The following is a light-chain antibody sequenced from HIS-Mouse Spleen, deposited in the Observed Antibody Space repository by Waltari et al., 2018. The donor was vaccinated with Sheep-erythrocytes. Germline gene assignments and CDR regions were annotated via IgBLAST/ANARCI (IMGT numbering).Light chain of an antibody. J-gene: IGLJ1*01. CDR1: SSDVGGYNY. V-gene: IGLV2-11*01. Sequence: QSALTQPRSVSGSPGQSVTISCTGTSSDVGGYNYVSWYQQHPGQAPKPMIYDVSKRSAGVPDRFSGSKSGNTASLTISGLQAEDEADYYCCSYAGSYNHVFATGTKVTVL. CDR3: CSYAGSYNHV. CDR2: DVS.